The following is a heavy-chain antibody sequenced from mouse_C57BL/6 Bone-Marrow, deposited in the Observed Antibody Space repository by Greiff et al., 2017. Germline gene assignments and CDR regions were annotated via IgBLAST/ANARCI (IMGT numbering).Heavy chain of an antibody. Sequence: QVQLQQSGPELVKPGASVKLSCKASGYTFTSYDINWVKQRPGQGLEWIGWIYPRDGSTKYNEKFKGTATLTVDTSSSTAYMELHSLTSEDSAVYFCARRSPLDGYYWAGAMDDWGQGTSVTVSS. CDR3: ARRSPLDGYYWAGAMDD. D-gene: IGHD2-3*01. V-gene: IGHV1-85*01. J-gene: IGHJ4*01. CDR1: GYTFTSYD. CDR2: IYPRDGST.